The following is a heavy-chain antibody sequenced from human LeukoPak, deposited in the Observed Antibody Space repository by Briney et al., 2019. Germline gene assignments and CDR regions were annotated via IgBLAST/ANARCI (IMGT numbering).Heavy chain of an antibody. D-gene: IGHD3-3*01. CDR3: ARDRVNYDFWSGYYTGDY. CDR1: GYTFTSYD. Sequence: ASVTVSCKASGYTFTSYDINWVRQATGQGLEWMGWMNPNSGNTGYAQKFQGRVTMTRNTSISTAYMELSSLRSEDTAVYYCARDRVNYDFWSGYYTGDYWGQGTLVTVSS. V-gene: IGHV1-8*01. J-gene: IGHJ4*02. CDR2: MNPNSGNT.